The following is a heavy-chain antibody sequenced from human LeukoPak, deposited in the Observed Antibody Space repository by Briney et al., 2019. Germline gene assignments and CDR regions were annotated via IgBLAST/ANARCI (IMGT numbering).Heavy chain of an antibody. V-gene: IGHV3-48*03. CDR1: GFTFSNYE. CDR3: ARDLVQLWSKDY. CDR2: ISSSVRNI. D-gene: IGHD5-18*01. Sequence: GGSLRLSCAASGFTFSNYEFNWVRQAPGKGLEWVSYISSSVRNIYYADSVKGRFTISRDNAKNSLYLQMNSLRAEDTAVYYCARDLVQLWSKDYWGQGTLVTVSS. J-gene: IGHJ4*02.